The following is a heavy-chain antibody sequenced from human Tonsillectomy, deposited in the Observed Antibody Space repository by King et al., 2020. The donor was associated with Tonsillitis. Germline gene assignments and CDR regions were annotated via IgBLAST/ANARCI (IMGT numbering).Heavy chain of an antibody. V-gene: IGHV4-34*01. J-gene: IGHJ4*02. D-gene: IGHD4-17*01. CDR2: INHSGSN. Sequence: VQLQQWGAGLLKPSETLSLTCAVYGGSFSGYYWSWIRQPPGKGLEWIGEINHSGSNNYNPSLKSRVTISVDTSKNQFSLKLSSVTAADTGVYYCARGIHDYGDYVLDYWGQGTLVTVSS. CDR3: ARGIHDYGDYVLDY. CDR1: GGSFSGYY.